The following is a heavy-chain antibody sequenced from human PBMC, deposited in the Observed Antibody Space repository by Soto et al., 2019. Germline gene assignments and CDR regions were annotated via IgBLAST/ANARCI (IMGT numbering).Heavy chain of an antibody. J-gene: IGHJ4*02. CDR2: INPTSGGT. CDR1: GCTFAAYY. Sequence: QVQLVQSGAEVKKPGASVKVSCKTSGCTFAAYYIHWIRQAPGQGLEWMGWINPTSGGTVYAQNFQDRVTMTRDTSISTAYMELRRLNSDDTAVYYCARDPDYGDYWGYFFDSWGQGTPVTVSS. D-gene: IGHD4-17*01. V-gene: IGHV1-2*02. CDR3: ARDPDYGDYWGYFFDS.